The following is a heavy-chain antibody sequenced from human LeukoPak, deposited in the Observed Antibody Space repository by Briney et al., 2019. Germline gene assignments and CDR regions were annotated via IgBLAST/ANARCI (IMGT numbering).Heavy chain of an antibody. CDR3: ARLYSSSSGKAFDI. Sequence: GGSLRLSCAASGFTFSSYAMSWVRQAPGKGLEWVSAISGSGGSTYYADSVKGRFTISRDNSKNTLYLQMNSLRAEDTAVHYCARLYSSSSGKAFDIWGQGTMVTVSS. CDR2: ISGSGGST. CDR1: GFTFSSYA. J-gene: IGHJ3*02. V-gene: IGHV3-23*01. D-gene: IGHD6-6*01.